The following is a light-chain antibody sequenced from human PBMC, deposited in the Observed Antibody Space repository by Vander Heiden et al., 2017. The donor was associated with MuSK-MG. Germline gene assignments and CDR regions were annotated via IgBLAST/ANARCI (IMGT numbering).Light chain of an antibody. CDR2: GAS. J-gene: IGKJ1*01. Sequence: DIQMTHSPSSLSASVGDRITLTCRASQTVSTYLNWYQQKPGKAPKLLIYGASNLQRGVPSRFSGSGSGTEFTLTISSLQPEDFATYFCHQTYTVPWTFGRGTNVEIK. CDR3: HQTYTVPWT. CDR1: QTVSTY. V-gene: IGKV1-39*01.